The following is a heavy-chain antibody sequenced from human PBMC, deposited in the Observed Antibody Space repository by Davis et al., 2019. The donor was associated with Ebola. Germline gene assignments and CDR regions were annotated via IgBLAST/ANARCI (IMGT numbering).Heavy chain of an antibody. J-gene: IGHJ6*02. CDR2: IRYDGSNK. CDR3: ANGYGSGSHYYYGMDV. CDR1: GFTFSSYR. D-gene: IGHD3-10*01. Sequence: PGGSLRPSCPAPGFTFSSYRMHWVRQALGMGLEWVAFIRYDGSNKYYADSVKGRFTISRDNSKNTLYLQMNSLRAEDTAVYYCANGYGSGSHYYYGMDVWGQGTTVTVSS. V-gene: IGHV3-30*02.